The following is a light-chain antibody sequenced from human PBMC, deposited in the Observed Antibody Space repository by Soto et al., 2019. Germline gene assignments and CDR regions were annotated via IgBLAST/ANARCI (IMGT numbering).Light chain of an antibody. CDR2: DAS. Sequence: EIVLTQSPATLSLSPGERATLSCRASQSVSSYLAWYQQKPGQAPRLLIYDASNRATGIPARFSGSGSGTDFTLTISSLEPEDVAVYYCQQYYSLPLTFGGGTKVEIK. J-gene: IGKJ4*01. CDR3: QQYYSLPLT. V-gene: IGKV3-11*01. CDR1: QSVSSY.